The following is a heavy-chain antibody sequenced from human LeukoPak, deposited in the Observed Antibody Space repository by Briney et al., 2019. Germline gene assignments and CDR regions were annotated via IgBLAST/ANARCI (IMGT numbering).Heavy chain of an antibody. J-gene: IGHJ4*02. Sequence: SETLSLTCAVYGGSFSGYYWSWIRQHPGKGLEWIGYIYYSGSTHYNPSLRSRVTISVDTSKNQFSLKLSSVTAADTAVYYCARGFYSPHYWGQGTLVSVSS. V-gene: IGHV4-31*11. D-gene: IGHD4-11*01. CDR2: IYYSGST. CDR3: ARGFYSPHY. CDR1: GGSFSGYY.